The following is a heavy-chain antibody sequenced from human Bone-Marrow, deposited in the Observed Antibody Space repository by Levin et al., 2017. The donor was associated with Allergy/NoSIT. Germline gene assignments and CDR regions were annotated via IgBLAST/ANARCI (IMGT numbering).Heavy chain of an antibody. CDR1: GFNIVNSY. V-gene: IGHV3-7*04. CDR3: ARGGGLPDY. CDR2: IKEDGSVA. J-gene: IGHJ4*02. Sequence: HPGGSLRLSCAVSGFNIVNSYMNWVRQAPGKGLEWVANIKEDGSVAYYVDSVRGRFTISRDNAKNSVYLQMNSLTVEDGAVYYCARGGGLPDYWGQGTLVTVSS.